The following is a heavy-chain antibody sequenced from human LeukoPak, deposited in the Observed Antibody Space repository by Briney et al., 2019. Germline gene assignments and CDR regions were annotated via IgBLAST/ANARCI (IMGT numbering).Heavy chain of an antibody. CDR3: AIHTGTNSFFDF. CDR2: IHPNSGDT. D-gene: IGHD3-10*01. J-gene: IGHJ4*02. CDR1: GYTFIGYY. V-gene: IGHV1-2*02. Sequence: ASVKVSCKASGYTFIGYYMHWGRQAPGQGLEWMGWIHPNSGDTNYAQSFQGRVTMTRDTSINTAHMELSRLRSNDTAIYYCAIHTGTNSFFDFWGQGTLVTVSS.